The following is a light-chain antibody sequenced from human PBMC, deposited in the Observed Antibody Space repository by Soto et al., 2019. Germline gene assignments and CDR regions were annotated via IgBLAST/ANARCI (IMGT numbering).Light chain of an antibody. CDR2: DVN. CDR1: RNDIGGHDY. Sequence: QLVLTPPPXVSWSPGKSIAISCTGTRNDIGGHDYVSWYQQHPGKAPKVMIYDVNHRPSGVSDRFSGSKSGYTASLTISGLQAEDEADYYCSSYTTSSSVVFGGGTKVTVL. V-gene: IGLV2-14*03. J-gene: IGLJ2*01. CDR3: SSYTTSSSVV.